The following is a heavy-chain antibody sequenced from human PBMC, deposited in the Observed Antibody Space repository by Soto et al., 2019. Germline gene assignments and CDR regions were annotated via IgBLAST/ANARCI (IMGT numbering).Heavy chain of an antibody. CDR2: IYDSGDT. V-gene: IGHV4-34*01. CDR3: ARARYCSGGDCFSGY. D-gene: IGHD2-15*01. J-gene: IGHJ4*02. CDR1: GGSFSGYY. Sequence: SSETLSLTCAVYGGSFSGYYWSWIRQPPGKGLEWIGYIYDSGDTYYNPSLKSRVSISVDTSKKQFSLNLTSVTAADTAVYYCARARYCSGGDCFSGYWGPGALVTVSS.